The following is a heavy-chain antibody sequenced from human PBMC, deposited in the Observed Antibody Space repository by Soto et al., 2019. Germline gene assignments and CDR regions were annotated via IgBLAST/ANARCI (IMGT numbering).Heavy chain of an antibody. V-gene: IGHV2-26*04. CDR2: IFSNDEK. D-gene: IGHD6-13*01. J-gene: IGHJ5*02. CDR3: ASTYSTSWYWFDP. CDR1: GFSLSNAGLG. Sequence: QVTVKESGPVLVKPTETLTLTCTVSGFSLSNAGLGVSWIRQPPGKALEWLAHIFSNDEKSYSTSLKSRLTISKETSKSQVVLTMTTMDPVDTATYYCASTYSTSWYWFDPWGQGTLVTVSS.